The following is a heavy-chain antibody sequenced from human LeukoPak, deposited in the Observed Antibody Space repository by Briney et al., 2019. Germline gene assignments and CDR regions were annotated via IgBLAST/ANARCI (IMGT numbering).Heavy chain of an antibody. J-gene: IGHJ4*02. Sequence: GESLKISCKGSGYSFTSYWLGWVRQMPGKGLEWMGIIFPGDSDTRYSPSFQGQVTISADKSISTAYLQWSSLKASDTAMYYCARQDYYDTSNYNYWGQGTLVTVSS. CDR1: GYSFTSYW. CDR3: ARQDYYDTSNYNY. D-gene: IGHD3-22*01. CDR2: IFPGDSDT. V-gene: IGHV5-51*01.